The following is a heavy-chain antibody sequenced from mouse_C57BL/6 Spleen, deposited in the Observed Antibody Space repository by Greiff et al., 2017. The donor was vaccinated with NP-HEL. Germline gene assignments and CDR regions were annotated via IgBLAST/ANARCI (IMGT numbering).Heavy chain of an antibody. CDR3: ASHNYGSCDWYFDV. J-gene: IGHJ1*03. D-gene: IGHD1-1*01. V-gene: IGHV1-81*01. CDR1: GYTFTSYG. Sequence: QVQLQQSGAELARPGASVKLSCKASGYTFTSYGISWVKQRTGQGLEWIGEIYPRSGNTYYNEKFKGKATLTADKSSSTAYMVLRILTSKYSAVYFCASHNYGSCDWYFDVWGTGTTVTVSS. CDR2: IYPRSGNT.